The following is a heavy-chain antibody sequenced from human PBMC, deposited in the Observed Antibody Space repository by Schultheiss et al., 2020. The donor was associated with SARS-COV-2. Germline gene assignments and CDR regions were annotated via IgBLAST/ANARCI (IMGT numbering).Heavy chain of an antibody. Sequence: SETLSLTCTVSGGSISSCDYYWSWIRQPPGKGLEWIGYIYYSGSTNYNPALKSRGPISGDTSKNQVSLTLSSGTAADTAVDDCATLVGPDYYGMDVWGQGTTVTVS. V-gene: IGHV4-30-4*01. CDR2: IYYSGST. J-gene: IGHJ6*02. CDR1: GGSISSCDYY. D-gene: IGHD1-26*01. CDR3: ATLVGPDYYGMDV.